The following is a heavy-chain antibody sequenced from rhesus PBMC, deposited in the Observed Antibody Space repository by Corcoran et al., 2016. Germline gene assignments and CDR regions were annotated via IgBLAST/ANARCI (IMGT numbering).Heavy chain of an antibody. V-gene: IGHV4-169*02. J-gene: IGHJ5-1*01. D-gene: IGHD3-34*01. CDR3: ASSAPFRGWGFLDV. CDR1: GGSISSSS. Sequence: QLQLQESGPGLVKPSETLSVTCAVSGGSISSSSWSWIRQAPGKGLEWIGYVYGSRSSTASNPSLKIRVTLSVDTSKTQLSLKLSAVTAADAAVYYCASSAPFRGWGFLDVWGPGVLVTVSS. CDR2: VYGSRSST.